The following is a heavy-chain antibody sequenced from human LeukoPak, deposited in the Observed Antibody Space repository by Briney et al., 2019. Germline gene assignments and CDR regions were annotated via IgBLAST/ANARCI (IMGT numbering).Heavy chain of an antibody. V-gene: IGHV3-23*01. D-gene: IGHD4-23*01. CDR2: ISGSGGST. Sequence: PGGSLRLSCAASGFTFSTYAMTWVRQAPGKGLEWVSVISGSGGSTDYADSVEGRFTISRDKCKNTLYLQMNSLRAEDTAVYYCAKAGGGGRNTGPLDYWGQGTLVTISS. CDR3: AKAGGGGRNTGPLDY. J-gene: IGHJ4*02. CDR1: GFTFSTYA.